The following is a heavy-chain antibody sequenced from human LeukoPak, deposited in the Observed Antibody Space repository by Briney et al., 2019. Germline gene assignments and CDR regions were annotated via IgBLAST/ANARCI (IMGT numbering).Heavy chain of an antibody. V-gene: IGHV4-38-2*02. CDR2: FYHSGIT. J-gene: IGHJ4*02. CDR3: ARREDCSSASCSKYFDY. Sequence: PSETLSLTCTVSGGSISSYYWGWIRQPPGKGLEWIASFYHSGITYYNPSLKSRVTISVDTSKNQFSLKLSSVTAADTAVYYCARREDCSSASCSKYFDYWGQGTLVTVSS. CDR1: GGSISSYY. D-gene: IGHD2-2*01.